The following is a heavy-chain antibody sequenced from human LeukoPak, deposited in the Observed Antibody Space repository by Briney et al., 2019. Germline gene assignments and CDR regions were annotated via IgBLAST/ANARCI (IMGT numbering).Heavy chain of an antibody. CDR2: ISGGGSTI. V-gene: IGHV3-11*01. CDR3: ARTGDYALKD. J-gene: IGHJ4*02. Sequence: GGSLRLSCAASGFAFSDYYMSWIRQAPGMGLEWVSSISGGGSTIDYADSVKGRFTISRDNAKNSLYLQMSSLRAEDTAVYYCARTGDYALKDWGQGTLVTVSS. CDR1: GFAFSDYY. D-gene: IGHD7-27*01.